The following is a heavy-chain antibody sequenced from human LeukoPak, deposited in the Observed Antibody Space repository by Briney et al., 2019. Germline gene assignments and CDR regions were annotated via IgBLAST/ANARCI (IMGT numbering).Heavy chain of an antibody. CDR2: IRSKANSYAT. J-gene: IGHJ6*03. CDR1: GFTFSGSA. Sequence: GGSLRLSCAASGFTFSGSAMHWVRQASGKGLEWVGRIRSKANSYATAYAASVKGRFTISRDDSKNTAYLQMNSLKTEDTAAYYCTRQLLDYYYYYMDVWGKGTTVTVSS. D-gene: IGHD2-21*01. CDR3: TRQLLDYYYYYMDV. V-gene: IGHV3-73*01.